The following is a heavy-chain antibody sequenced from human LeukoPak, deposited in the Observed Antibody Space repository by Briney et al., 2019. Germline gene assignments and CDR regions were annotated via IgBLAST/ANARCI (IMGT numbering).Heavy chain of an antibody. Sequence: GGSLRLSCAASGFTFSSYAMSGVRQAPGRGLEWVSAISGSGGSTYYADSVKGRFTISRDNSKNSLYLQIHSLGAGDTALYYCAKDRYRCGFDFWGQGPLITVS. CDR2: ISGSGGST. V-gene: IGHV3-23*01. CDR3: AKDRYRCGFDF. CDR1: GFTFSSYA. D-gene: IGHD1-1*01. J-gene: IGHJ4*02.